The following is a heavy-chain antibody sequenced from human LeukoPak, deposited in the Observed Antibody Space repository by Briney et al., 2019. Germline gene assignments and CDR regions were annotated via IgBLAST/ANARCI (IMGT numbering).Heavy chain of an antibody. CDR2: IYYSGST. Sequence: PSETLSLTCTVSGGSISSYYWSWIRQPPGKGLEWIGYIYYSGSTNYNPSLKSRVTISVDTSKNQFSLKLSSVTAADTAVYYCARWHTYYYDSSGYPLDAFDIWGQGTMVTVSS. D-gene: IGHD3-22*01. CDR1: GGSISSYY. CDR3: ARWHTYYYDSSGYPLDAFDI. J-gene: IGHJ3*02. V-gene: IGHV4-59*01.